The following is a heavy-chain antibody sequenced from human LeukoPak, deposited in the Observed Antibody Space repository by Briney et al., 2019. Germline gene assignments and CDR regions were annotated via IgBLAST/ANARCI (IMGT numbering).Heavy chain of an antibody. CDR3: ARGARLWFGDGLDAFDI. J-gene: IGHJ3*02. CDR2: ISGSGSDT. CDR1: GFYFSDYA. D-gene: IGHD3-10*01. Sequence: GGSLRLSCAGSGFYFSDYAMNWVRQTPGKGLEWVASISGSGSDTYYADSVKGRFTISRDNAKNSLYLQMNSLRAEDTAVYYCARGARLWFGDGLDAFDIWGQGTMVTVSS. V-gene: IGHV3-21*01.